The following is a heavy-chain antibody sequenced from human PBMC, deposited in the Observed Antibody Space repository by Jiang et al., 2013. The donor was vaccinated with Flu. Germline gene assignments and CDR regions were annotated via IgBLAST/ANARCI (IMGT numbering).Heavy chain of an antibody. J-gene: IGHJ4*02. D-gene: IGHD6-13*01. Sequence: SRLTISVDTSKNQFSLKLSSVTAADTAVYYCARGLKQPRGCYFDYWGQGTLVTVSS. CDR3: ARGLKQPRGCYFDY. V-gene: IGHV4-31*02.